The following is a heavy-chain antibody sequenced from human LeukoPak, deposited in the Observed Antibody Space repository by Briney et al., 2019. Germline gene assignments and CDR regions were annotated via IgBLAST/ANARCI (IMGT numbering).Heavy chain of an antibody. V-gene: IGHV1-2*04. CDR3: AIGLVGAEDAFDI. J-gene: IGHJ3*02. D-gene: IGHD1-26*01. CDR1: GYTFTGYY. Sequence: ASVKVSCKASGYTFTGYYMHWVRQAPGRGLEWMGWINPNSGGTNYAQKFQGWVTMTRDTSISTAYMELSRLRSDDTAVYYCAIGLVGAEDAFDIWGQGTMVTVSS. CDR2: INPNSGGT.